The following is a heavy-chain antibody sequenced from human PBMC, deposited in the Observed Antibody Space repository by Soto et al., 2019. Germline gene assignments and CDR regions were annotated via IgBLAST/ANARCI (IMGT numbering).Heavy chain of an antibody. CDR3: ARATHTERSYYYYGMDV. J-gene: IGHJ6*02. V-gene: IGHV3-30-3*01. Sequence: AGGSLRLSCAASGFTFSSYAMHWVRQAPGKGLEWVAVISYDGSNKYYADSVKGRFTISRDNSKNTLYLQMNSLRAEDTAVYYCARATHTERSYYYYGMDVWGQGTTVTVSS. CDR2: ISYDGSNK. D-gene: IGHD2-2*02. CDR1: GFTFSSYA.